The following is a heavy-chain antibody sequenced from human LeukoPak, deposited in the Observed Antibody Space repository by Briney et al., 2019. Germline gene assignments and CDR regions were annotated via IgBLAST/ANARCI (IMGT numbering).Heavy chain of an antibody. Sequence: SQTLSLTCAISGDSISSKNAAWNWIRQSPSRGLEWLGRTYYRSQWHYDYAGSLKSRIIVNPDTSKNQFSLQLKSVIPEDTAVYYCATQGFRLRFGEGPPFDPWGQGTLATVSS. J-gene: IGHJ5*02. D-gene: IGHD3-16*01. V-gene: IGHV6-1*01. CDR3: ATQGFRLRFGEGPPFDP. CDR2: TYYRSQWHY. CDR1: GDSISSKNAA.